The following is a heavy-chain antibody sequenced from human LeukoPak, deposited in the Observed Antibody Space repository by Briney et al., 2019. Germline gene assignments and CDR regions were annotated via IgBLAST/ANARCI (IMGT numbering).Heavy chain of an antibody. CDR1: GFTFSSYA. J-gene: IGHJ4*02. CDR3: AKVRYSSGWYEGGNFDY. Sequence: PGGSLRLSCAASGFTFSSYAMHWVRQAPGKGLEWVAVISYDGSNKYYADSVKGRFTISRDNSKNTLYLQMNSLRAEDTAVYYCAKVRYSSGWYEGGNFDYWGQGTLVTVSS. CDR2: ISYDGSNK. V-gene: IGHV3-30-3*01. D-gene: IGHD6-19*01.